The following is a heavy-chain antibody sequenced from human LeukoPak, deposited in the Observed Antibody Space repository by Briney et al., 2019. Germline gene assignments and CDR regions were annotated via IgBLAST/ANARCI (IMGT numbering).Heavy chain of an antibody. V-gene: IGHV3-7*01. Sequence: GGSLRLSCAASGFTFSSYWMSWVRQAPGKGLEWVANIKQDGSEKYYVDSVKGRFTISRDNAKNSLYLQMNSLRAEDTAVYYCARDRIVVVPASLLDYYYYCGMDVWGRGTTVTVSS. CDR3: ARDRIVVVPASLLDYYYYCGMDV. D-gene: IGHD2-2*01. CDR2: IKQDGSEK. CDR1: GFTFSSYW. J-gene: IGHJ6*02.